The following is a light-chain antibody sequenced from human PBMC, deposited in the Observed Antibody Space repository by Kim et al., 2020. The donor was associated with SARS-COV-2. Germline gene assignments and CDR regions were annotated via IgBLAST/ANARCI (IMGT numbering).Light chain of an antibody. J-gene: IGKJ4*01. Sequence: EIVMTQSPATLSVSPVERATLSCRASQTVSSNLAWYQQKPGQAPRLLIYGASIRATGIPARFSGSGSGTEFTLTISSLQSEDFAVYYCQHYYDWPLTFGGGTKVDIK. CDR2: GAS. CDR1: QTVSSN. V-gene: IGKV3D-15*01. CDR3: QHYYDWPLT.